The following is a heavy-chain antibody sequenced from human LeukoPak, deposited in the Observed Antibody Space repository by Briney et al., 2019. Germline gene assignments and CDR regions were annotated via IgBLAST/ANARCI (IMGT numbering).Heavy chain of an antibody. CDR2: IYTSGST. Sequence: KPSETLSLTCTVSGDSMISRSYYWSWIRQPAGKGLEWIGRIYTSGSTNYNPSLKSRVTMSVGTSKNQFSLKLSSVTAADTAVYYCARDGSSGWVDYWGQGTLVTVSS. CDR3: ARDGSSGWVDY. V-gene: IGHV4-61*02. J-gene: IGHJ4*02. CDR1: GDSMISRSYY. D-gene: IGHD6-19*01.